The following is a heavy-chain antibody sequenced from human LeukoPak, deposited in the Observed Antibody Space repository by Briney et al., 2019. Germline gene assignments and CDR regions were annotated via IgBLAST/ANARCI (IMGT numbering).Heavy chain of an antibody. CDR2: ISGGGSST. CDR1: GFTFSSNA. V-gene: IGHV3-23*01. Sequence: GGSLRLSCAASGFTFSSNAMSWVRQGPGNGLEWFSAISGGGSSTYYADAVKGRFTISRDNSKNTLYLQMNSLRAEDTAVYYCSYLSTAVATFDYWGQGTLVTVSS. J-gene: IGHJ4*02. CDR3: SYLSTAVATFDY. D-gene: IGHD5-18*01.